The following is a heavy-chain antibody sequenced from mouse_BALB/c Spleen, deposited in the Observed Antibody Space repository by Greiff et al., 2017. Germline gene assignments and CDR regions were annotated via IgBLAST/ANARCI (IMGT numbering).Heavy chain of an antibody. CDR3: AAPVGFAY. D-gene: IGHD1-1*02. V-gene: IGHV3-2*02. CDR1: GYSITSDYA. CDR2: ISYSGST. J-gene: IGHJ3*01. Sequence: EVKLQESGPGLVKPSQSLSLTCTVTGYSITSDYAWNWIRQFPGNKLEWMGYISYSGSTSYNPSLKSRISITRDTSKNQFFLQLNSVTTEDTATYYCAAPVGFAYWGQGTLVTVSA.